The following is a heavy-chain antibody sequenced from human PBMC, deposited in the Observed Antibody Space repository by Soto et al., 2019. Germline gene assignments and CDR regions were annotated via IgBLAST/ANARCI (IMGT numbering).Heavy chain of an antibody. CDR3: TTEGSSLLSVGHYYGMDV. CDR1: GFTFSNAW. J-gene: IGHJ6*02. CDR2: IKSKTDGGTT. Sequence: PGGSLRLSCAASGFTFSNAWMSWVRQAPGKGLEWVGRIKSKTDGGTTDYAAPVKGRFTISRDDSKNTLYLQMNSLKTEDTAVYYCTTEGSSLLSVGHYYGMDVWGQGTTVTVSS. V-gene: IGHV3-15*01. D-gene: IGHD6-6*01.